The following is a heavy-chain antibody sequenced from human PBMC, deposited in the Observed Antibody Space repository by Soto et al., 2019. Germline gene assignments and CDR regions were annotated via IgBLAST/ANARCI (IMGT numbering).Heavy chain of an antibody. Sequence: QVQLLQSGAEVKRPGASVKVSCRASGYTFTNYDVSWVRQAAGQGLEWMGWLSPATGKTKTTYLPQLRDRVSMTWDTSVATAYLEVLDLTSDDTAVYYCARGGTAHDDFWSDHRGDWLASWGQGTLVTVSS. CDR2: LSPATGKTKT. J-gene: IGHJ5*01. V-gene: IGHV1-8*01. D-gene: IGHD3-3*01. CDR3: ARGGTAHDDFWSDHRGDWLAS. CDR1: GYTFTNYD.